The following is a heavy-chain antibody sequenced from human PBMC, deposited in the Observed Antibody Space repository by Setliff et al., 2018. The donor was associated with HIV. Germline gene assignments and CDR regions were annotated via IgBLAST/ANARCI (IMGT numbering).Heavy chain of an antibody. CDR3: ARLPQDVRSSIDF. D-gene: IGHD6-6*01. J-gene: IGHJ4*02. V-gene: IGHV3-66*04. CDR1: GFNVNNKY. Sequence: GGSLRLSCAASGFNVNNKYMSWVRQAPGKGLEWVSIIYSDDYTKYADSVKGRFTISRDNAKNTLFLQMNSLRAEDTAVYYCARLPQDVRSSIDFWGQGTLVTVS. CDR2: IYSDDYT.